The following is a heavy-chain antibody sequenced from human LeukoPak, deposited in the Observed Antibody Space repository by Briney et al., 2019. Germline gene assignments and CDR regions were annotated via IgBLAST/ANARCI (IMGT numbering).Heavy chain of an antibody. CDR3: ARDLWFGEVNWFDP. CDR1: SGSISTSNYY. V-gene: IGHV4-39*07. CDR2: IFYSGST. D-gene: IGHD3-10*01. J-gene: IGHJ5*02. Sequence: SETLSLTCTVSSGSISTSNYYWGWVRQPPGKALEWIGNIFYSGSTYYSPSLKSRVTISVDTSKNQFSLKLSSVTAADTAVYYCARDLWFGEVNWFDPWGQGTLVTVSS.